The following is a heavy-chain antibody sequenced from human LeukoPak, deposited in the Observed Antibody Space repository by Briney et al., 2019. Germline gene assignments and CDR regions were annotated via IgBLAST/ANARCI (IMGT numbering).Heavy chain of an antibody. V-gene: IGHV3-53*01. CDR3: AKVIYGSIAGSYYFDY. D-gene: IGHD3/OR15-3a*01. CDR2: IYSGGST. J-gene: IGHJ4*02. Sequence: PGGSLRLSCAASGFTVSSNYMSWVRQAPGKGLEWVSVIYSGGSTYYADSVKGRFTISRDSSKNTLYLQMNSLRAEDTAVYYCAKVIYGSIAGSYYFDYWGQGTLVTVSS. CDR1: GFTVSSNY.